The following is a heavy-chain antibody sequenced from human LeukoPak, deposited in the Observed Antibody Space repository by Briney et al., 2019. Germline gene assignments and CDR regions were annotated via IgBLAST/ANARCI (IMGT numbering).Heavy chain of an antibody. V-gene: IGHV3-7*03. CDR3: ARDEGILTAYYFH. CDR2: IEQDGSEK. J-gene: IGHJ4*02. CDR1: GFTFSTYW. D-gene: IGHD3-9*01. Sequence: GGSLRLSCAASGFTFSTYWMTWVRQTPGKGLEWVANIEQDGSEKYYVDSVKGRFTVSRDNGKNSLYLQMNSLRAEDTAVYYCARDEGILTAYYFHWGQGTLVTVSS.